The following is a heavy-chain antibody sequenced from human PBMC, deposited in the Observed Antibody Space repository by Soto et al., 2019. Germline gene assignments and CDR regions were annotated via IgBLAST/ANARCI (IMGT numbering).Heavy chain of an antibody. D-gene: IGHD1-26*01. J-gene: IGHJ3*02. CDR3: TRGYSGIDIYAFDI. CDR1: GFTFSDHY. Sequence: PGGSLRLSCAVSGFTFSDHYMDWVRQAPGKGLEWVGRSGNRANSDTTEYGSSVKGRFAISRDDSKNSMYLQMNSLKTEDTAVYYCTRGYSGIDIYAFDIWGRGTLVTVSS. V-gene: IGHV3-72*01. CDR2: SGNRANSDTT.